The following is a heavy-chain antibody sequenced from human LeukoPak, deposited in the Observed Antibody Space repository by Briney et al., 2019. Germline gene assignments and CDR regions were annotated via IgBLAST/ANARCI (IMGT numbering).Heavy chain of an antibody. V-gene: IGHV4-34*01. CDR3: ASSIAAAGNDY. CDR1: GGSFSGYY. D-gene: IGHD6-13*01. Sequence: SETLSLTCAVYGGSFSGYYWSWVRQPPGKGLEWIGEINHSGSTNYNPSLTSRVTISVDTSKNQFSLKLSSVTAADTAVYYCASSIAAAGNDYWGQGTLVTVSS. CDR2: INHSGST. J-gene: IGHJ4*02.